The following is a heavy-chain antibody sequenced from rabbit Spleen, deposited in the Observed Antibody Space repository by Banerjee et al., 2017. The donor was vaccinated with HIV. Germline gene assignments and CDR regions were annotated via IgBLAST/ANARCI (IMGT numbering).Heavy chain of an antibody. D-gene: IGHD1-1*01. CDR2: IDTSDGDT. CDR1: GFSFSSNW. CDR3: ARNYVNAFDP. Sequence: LEESGGGLVKPGGTLTLTCTVSGFSFSSNWICWVRQAPGKGLEWIACIDTSDGDTDYANWPKGRFPISKTSSTTVTLQMTSLTAADTATYFCARNYVNAFDPWGPGTLVTFS. J-gene: IGHJ2*01. V-gene: IGHV1S45*01.